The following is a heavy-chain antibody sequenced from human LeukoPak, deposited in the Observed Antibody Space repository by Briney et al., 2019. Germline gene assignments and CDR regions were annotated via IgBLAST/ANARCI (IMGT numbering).Heavy chain of an antibody. CDR2: ISAYNGNT. CDR1: GYTFTSYG. CDR3: ARDWDYDYVWGGSQVIIDY. Sequence: ASVKVSCKASGYTFTSYGISWVRQAPGQGLEWMGWISAYNGNTNYAQKLQGRVTMTTDTPTSTAYMELRSLRSDDTAVYYCARDWDYDYVWGGSQVIIDYWGQGTLVTVSS. J-gene: IGHJ4*02. D-gene: IGHD3-16*01. V-gene: IGHV1-18*01.